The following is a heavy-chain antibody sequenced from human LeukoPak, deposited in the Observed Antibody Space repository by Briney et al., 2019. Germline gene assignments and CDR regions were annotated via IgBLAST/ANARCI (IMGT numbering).Heavy chain of an antibody. Sequence: SGTLSLTCTVSGGSISTYYWTWIRQPPGNGLEWIGYIYYSGSTNYNPSLKSRVTTSVDTSKNQFSLKLTSVTAADTAVYYCARGAVAGYLNAPLDYWGQGTLVTVSS. D-gene: IGHD6-13*01. J-gene: IGHJ4*02. CDR1: GGSISTYY. V-gene: IGHV4-59*01. CDR3: ARGAVAGYLNAPLDY. CDR2: IYYSGST.